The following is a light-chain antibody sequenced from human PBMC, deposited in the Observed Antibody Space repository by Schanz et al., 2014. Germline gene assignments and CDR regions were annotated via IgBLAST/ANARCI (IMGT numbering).Light chain of an antibody. V-gene: IGKV3D-15*01. CDR2: GAS. CDR3: QQYNNWPRT. CDR1: QSVSSNY. J-gene: IGKJ1*01. Sequence: EVVLTQSPGTLSLSPGERATLSCRASQSVSSNYLAWYQHKPGQGPRLLIYGASSRATGIPDRFSGSGSGTEFTLTISSLQSEDFAVYYCQQYNNWPRTFGQGTKVEIK.